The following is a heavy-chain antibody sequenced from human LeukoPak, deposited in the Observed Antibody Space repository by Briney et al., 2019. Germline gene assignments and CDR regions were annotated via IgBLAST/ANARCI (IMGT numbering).Heavy chain of an antibody. CDR3: ARDGGYSGYDADC. Sequence: GGSLRLTCAASGFTFSSYAMHRVRQAPGKGLERVAVISYDGSNKYYADSVRGRFTISRENAQNSLFLQMNSLRAEDTAVYYCARDGGYSGYDADCWGQGTLVTVSS. CDR1: GFTFSSYA. D-gene: IGHD5-12*01. J-gene: IGHJ4*02. CDR2: ISYDGSNK. V-gene: IGHV3-30*04.